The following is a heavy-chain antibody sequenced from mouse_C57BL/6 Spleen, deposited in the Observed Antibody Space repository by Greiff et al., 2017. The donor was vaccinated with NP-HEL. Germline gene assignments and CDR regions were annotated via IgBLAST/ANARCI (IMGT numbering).Heavy chain of an antibody. J-gene: IGHJ2*01. Sequence: VQLQQSGAELARPGASVKMSCKASGYTFTSYTMHWVKQRPGQGLEWIGYINPSSGYTKYNQKFKDKATLTADKSSSTAYMQLSSLTSEDSAVYYCARSPHDYYGSSHYFDYWGQGTTLTVSS. CDR3: ARSPHDYYGSSHYFDY. D-gene: IGHD1-1*01. CDR2: INPSSGYT. V-gene: IGHV1-4*01. CDR1: GYTFTSYT.